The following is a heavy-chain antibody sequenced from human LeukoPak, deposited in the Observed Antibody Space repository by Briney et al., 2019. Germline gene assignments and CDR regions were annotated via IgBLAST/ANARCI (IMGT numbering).Heavy chain of an antibody. CDR1: GFTFHYYW. Sequence: GGSLRLSCAASGFTFHYYWMSWVRQAPGKGLEWVANIKEDGSEKYYVDSVKGRFTISRDNAENSLYLQMNNLRAEDTAVYYCARDPRVVAATPDFDYWGQGTLVTVSS. J-gene: IGHJ4*02. D-gene: IGHD2-15*01. CDR3: ARDPRVVAATPDFDY. V-gene: IGHV3-7*01. CDR2: IKEDGSEK.